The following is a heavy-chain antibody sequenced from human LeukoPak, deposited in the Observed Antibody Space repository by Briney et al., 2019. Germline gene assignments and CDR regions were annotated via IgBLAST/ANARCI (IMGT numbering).Heavy chain of an antibody. Sequence: PGGSLRLSCAASGFTFSSYGMHWVRQAPGKGLEWVAVISYDGSNKYYADSVKGRFTISRDNSKNTLYLQMNSLRAEDTAVYYCAKETLVGAFDYWGQGTLVTVSS. J-gene: IGHJ4*02. CDR3: AKETLVGAFDY. CDR1: GFTFSSYG. D-gene: IGHD1-26*01. CDR2: ISYDGSNK. V-gene: IGHV3-30*18.